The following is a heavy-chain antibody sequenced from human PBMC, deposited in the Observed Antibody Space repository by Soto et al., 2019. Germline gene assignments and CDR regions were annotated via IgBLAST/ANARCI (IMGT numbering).Heavy chain of an antibody. CDR3: AKESVGSFDY. CDR2: ISGSGGST. V-gene: IGHV3-23*01. J-gene: IGHJ4*02. CDR1: GFTFSSYA. D-gene: IGHD3-10*01. Sequence: GESLKISCAASGFTFSSYAMSWVRQAPGKGLEWVSAISGSGGSTYYADSVKGRFTISRDNSKNTLYLQMNSLRAEDTAVYYCAKESVGSFDYWGQGTLVTVSS.